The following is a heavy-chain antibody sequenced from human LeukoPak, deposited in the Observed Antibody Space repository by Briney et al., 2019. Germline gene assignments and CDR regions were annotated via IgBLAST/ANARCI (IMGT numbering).Heavy chain of an antibody. V-gene: IGHV3-20*04. Sequence: GGSLRLSCAASGSTFDDYGMSWVRQAPGKGLEWFSGINWNGGSTGYADSVKGRFTISRDNAKNSLYLQMNSLRAEDTALYYCARDQGIITMVRGVALDYWGQGTLVTVSS. CDR2: INWNGGST. CDR1: GSTFDDYG. CDR3: ARDQGIITMVRGVALDY. D-gene: IGHD3-10*01. J-gene: IGHJ4*02.